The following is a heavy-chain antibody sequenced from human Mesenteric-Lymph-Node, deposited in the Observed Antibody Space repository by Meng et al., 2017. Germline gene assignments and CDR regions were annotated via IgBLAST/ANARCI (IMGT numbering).Heavy chain of an antibody. CDR2: ISGNGTHI. Sequence: GESLKISCAASGFTFSDYEMNWIRQAPGKGLEWVSYISGNGTHIYYADSVRGRFTISRDNSQNSVHLQMSGLRAEDTALYYCARKKPGTVYFDPWGQGTLVTVSS. D-gene: IGHD5/OR15-5a*01. V-gene: IGHV3-48*03. CDR1: GFTFSDYE. CDR3: ARKKPGTVYFDP. J-gene: IGHJ5*02.